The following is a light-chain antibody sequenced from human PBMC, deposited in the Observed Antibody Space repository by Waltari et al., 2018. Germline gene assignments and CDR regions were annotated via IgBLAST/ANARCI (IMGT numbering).Light chain of an antibody. Sequence: EIVMTQSPATLSVPPGERATSSCRASKSVSSNFAWYQQKPGQSPRLLIYGASIRATGIAARFSGSGSGTEFTLTISSLQSEDFALYYCQQYNDSPRTFGQGTKVEI. CDR3: QQYNDSPRT. J-gene: IGKJ1*01. V-gene: IGKV3-15*01. CDR1: KSVSSN. CDR2: GAS.